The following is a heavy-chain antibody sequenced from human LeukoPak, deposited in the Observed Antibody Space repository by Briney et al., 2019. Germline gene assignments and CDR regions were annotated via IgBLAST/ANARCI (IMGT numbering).Heavy chain of an antibody. J-gene: IGHJ5*02. CDR1: GGSFSGYY. CDR2: INHSGST. D-gene: IGHD3-22*01. CDR3: ARHATRYYYDSSGYST. V-gene: IGHV4-34*01. Sequence: PSETLSLTCAVYGGSFSGYYWSWIRQPPGKGLEWIGEINHSGSTYYNPSLKSRVTISVDTSKNQFSLKLSSVTAADTAVYYCARHATRYYYDSSGYSTWGQGTLVTVSS.